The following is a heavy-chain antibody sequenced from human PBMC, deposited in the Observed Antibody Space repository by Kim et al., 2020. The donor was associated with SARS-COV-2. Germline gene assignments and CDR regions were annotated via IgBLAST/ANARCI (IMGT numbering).Heavy chain of an antibody. CDR2: ISGSGWST. CDR1: GFTFSSYA. D-gene: IGHD6-13*01. V-gene: IGHV3-23*01. CDR3: AMSHRIAAAAVG. Sequence: GGSLRLSCAASGFTFSSYAMSWVRQAPGKGLEWVSAISGSGWSTYYADSVKGRFTISRDNTKNTLYLQMNSLRAEDTAVYYCAMSHRIAAAAVGWGQGTLFTVSS. J-gene: IGHJ4*02.